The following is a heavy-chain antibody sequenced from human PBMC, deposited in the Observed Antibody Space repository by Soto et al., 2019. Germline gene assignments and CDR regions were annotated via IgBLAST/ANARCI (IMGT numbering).Heavy chain of an antibody. CDR3: ARVSPRMGIYFDY. J-gene: IGHJ4*02. CDR1: GGSISSYY. D-gene: IGHD2-21*01. CDR2: IYYSGST. Sequence: PSETLSLTCTVSGGSISSYYWSWIRQPPGKGLEWIGYIYYSGSTNYNPSLKSRVTISVDTSKNQFSLKLSSVTAADTAVYYCARVSPRMGIYFDYWGQGTLVTVSS. V-gene: IGHV4-59*01.